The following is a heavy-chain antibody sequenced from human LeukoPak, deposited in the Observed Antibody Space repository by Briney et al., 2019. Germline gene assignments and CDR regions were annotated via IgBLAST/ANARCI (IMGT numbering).Heavy chain of an antibody. D-gene: IGHD3-10*01. Sequence: SETLSLTCTGSGGSISIYYWGWIRQPPGKGLEWIGSIYYSVSTYYHPSLKSRVTISEDTSNKQFFLQLSSGSDAAPALYCLARYDEDYYGSGSYTDWGQGTLVTVSS. CDR2: IYYSVST. J-gene: IGHJ4*02. CDR1: GGSISIYY. V-gene: IGHV4-39*07. CDR3: ARYDEDYYGSGSYTD.